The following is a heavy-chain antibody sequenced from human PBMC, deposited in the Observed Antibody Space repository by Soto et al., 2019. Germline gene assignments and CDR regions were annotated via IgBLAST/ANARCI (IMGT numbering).Heavy chain of an antibody. CDR3: TRDGRGLGRLSLFEY. D-gene: IGHD2-21*02. J-gene: IGHJ4*02. CDR2: IYSGETT. Sequence: GSLRLSCAASGFNVNSDYMNWVRQTPGRGLEWVASIYSGETTYYADSVRGRFTISSDKSKNTLYFQLSSLRIEDTAVYYCTRDGRGLGRLSLFEYWGQGVLVTVSS. CDR1: GFNVNSDY. V-gene: IGHV3-53*01.